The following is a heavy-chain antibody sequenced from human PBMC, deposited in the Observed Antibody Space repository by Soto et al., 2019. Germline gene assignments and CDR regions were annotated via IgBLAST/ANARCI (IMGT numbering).Heavy chain of an antibody. J-gene: IGHJ6*02. Sequence: GGSLRLSCVASGFTFSNYWMHWVRQAPGKGLVWVSRIDSDGSGTSYADSVKGRFTIFRDNAKNTLSLQMNSLRAEDTAVYYCARDYNYAMDVWGQGTTVTVSS. V-gene: IGHV3-74*01. CDR3: ARDYNYAMDV. CDR2: IDSDGSGT. CDR1: GFTFSNYW.